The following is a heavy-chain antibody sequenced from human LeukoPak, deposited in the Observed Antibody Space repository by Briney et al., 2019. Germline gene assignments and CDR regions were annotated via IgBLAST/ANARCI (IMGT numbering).Heavy chain of an antibody. CDR3: ARHRRWLQFRAFDY. CDR1: GYTLTGYY. J-gene: IGHJ4*02. CDR2: INPHSGGT. D-gene: IGHD5-24*01. Sequence: GASVKVSCKTSGYTLTGYYMHWVRQAPGQGLEWMGWINPHSGGTNSAQKFQGRVTMTRDTSISTAYMEPSRLRSDDTAVYYCARHRRWLQFRAFDYWGQGTLVTVSS. V-gene: IGHV1-2*02.